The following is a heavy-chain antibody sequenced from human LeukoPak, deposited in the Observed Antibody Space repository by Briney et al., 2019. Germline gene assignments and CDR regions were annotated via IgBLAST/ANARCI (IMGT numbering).Heavy chain of an antibody. D-gene: IGHD3-10*01. CDR3: AKAFSRSGSYSDYYCYYGMDV. Sequence: GGSLRLSCAASGFTFSSYAMSWVRQAPGKGLEWVSAISGGGGSTYYADSVKGRFTISRDNSKNTLYLQMNSLRAEDTAVYYCAKAFSRSGSYSDYYCYYGMDVWGQGTTVTVSS. V-gene: IGHV3-23*01. CDR2: ISGGGGST. CDR1: GFTFSSYA. J-gene: IGHJ6*02.